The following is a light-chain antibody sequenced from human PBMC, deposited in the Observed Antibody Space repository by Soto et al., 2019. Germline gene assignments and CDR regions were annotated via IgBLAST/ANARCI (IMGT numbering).Light chain of an antibody. CDR2: DAS. CDR1: QGIRNY. J-gene: IGKJ4*01. V-gene: IGKV1-27*01. CDR3: QEYNSAPHT. Sequence: DIQMTQSPSSLSASLGDRVTITCRASQGIRNYLAWFQQKPGKVPKLLIFDASSLQSGVPSRFSGSASGTDFTLTISSLQPEDVATYYCQEYNSAPHTCGGGTKVEIK.